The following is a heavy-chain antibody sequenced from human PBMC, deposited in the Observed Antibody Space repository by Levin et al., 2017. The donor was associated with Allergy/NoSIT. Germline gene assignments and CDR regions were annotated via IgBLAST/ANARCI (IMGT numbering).Heavy chain of an antibody. J-gene: IGHJ4*02. Sequence: GGSLRLSCAVSGFTFSTYGMSWVRQAPGRGLEWVSAVSGSGGYTYYADSVKGRFTISRDNSKNTLYLQMNSLRADDTAVYYCAKGYGSSSAWYFDYWGQGTLVTVSS. V-gene: IGHV3-23*01. CDR1: GFTFSTYG. CDR2: VSGSGGYT. D-gene: IGHD6-6*01. CDR3: AKGYGSSSAWYFDY.